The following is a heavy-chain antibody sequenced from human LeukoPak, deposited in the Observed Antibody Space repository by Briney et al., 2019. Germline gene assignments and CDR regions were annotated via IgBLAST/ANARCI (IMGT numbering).Heavy chain of an antibody. CDR1: GGSLSRYY. D-gene: IGHD3-10*01. CDR3: ARVGTPRDI. Sequence: SETLSLTCTVSGGSLSRYYWSWIRQPPGKGLEWIGYIYYSGSTNYNPSLKSRVTISVDTSKNQFSLKLSSVTGADTAVYYFARVGTPRDIWGQGTMVTVSS. V-gene: IGHV4-59*01. CDR2: IYYSGST. J-gene: IGHJ3*02.